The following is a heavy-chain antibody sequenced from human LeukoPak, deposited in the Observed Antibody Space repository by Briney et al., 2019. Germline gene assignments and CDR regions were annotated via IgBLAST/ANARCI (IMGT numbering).Heavy chain of an antibody. D-gene: IGHD2-15*01. J-gene: IGHJ4*02. Sequence: GGSLRLSCAASRFTFSSYWMGWVRQAPGKGLEWVSVVSGSGGKTYYADSVKGRFTISRDNSKNTLYLQMNSLRAEDTAIYYCAKDIALVAHRAGDYWGQGILVTVSS. CDR2: VSGSGGKT. V-gene: IGHV3-23*01. CDR3: AKDIALVAHRAGDY. CDR1: RFTFSSYW.